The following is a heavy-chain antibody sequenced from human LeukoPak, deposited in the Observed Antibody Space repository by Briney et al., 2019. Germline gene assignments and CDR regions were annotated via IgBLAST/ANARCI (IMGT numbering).Heavy chain of an antibody. Sequence: SSEALSLTCAVYGGSFSGYYWSWIRQPPGKGLEWIGEINHSGSTNYNPSLKSRVTISVDTSKNQFSLKLSSVTAADTAVYYCARGTMTTVTYYFDYWGQGTLVTVSS. V-gene: IGHV4-34*01. CDR1: GGSFSGYY. CDR3: ARGTMTTVTYYFDY. CDR2: INHSGST. D-gene: IGHD4-17*01. J-gene: IGHJ4*02.